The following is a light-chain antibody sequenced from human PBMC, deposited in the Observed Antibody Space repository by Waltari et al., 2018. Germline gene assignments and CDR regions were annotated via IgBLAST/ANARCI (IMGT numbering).Light chain of an antibody. CDR1: DRDVGAYDF. V-gene: IGLV2-14*01. CDR2: EVS. CDR3: SSYTTSSAPGV. Sequence: QSALTQPASVSGSPGQSTTTSCSGTDRDVGAYDFVLRYQHHPGKAPHLIIYEVSNRPSGISNRFSASKSGNTASLTISGLQAEDEADYYCSSYTTSSAPGVFGTGTRVTVL. J-gene: IGLJ1*01.